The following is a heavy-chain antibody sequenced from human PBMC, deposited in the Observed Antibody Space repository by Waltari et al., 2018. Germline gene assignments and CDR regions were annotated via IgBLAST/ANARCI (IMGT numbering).Heavy chain of an antibody. V-gene: IGHV1-69*01. CDR2: IIPIFGTA. CDR1: GGTFSSYA. J-gene: IGHJ6*02. CDR3: ARTYGSGSYDYYGMDV. D-gene: IGHD3-10*01. Sequence: QVQLVQSGAEVKKPGSSVKVSCKTSGGTFSSYAISWVRQAPGQGLEWMGGIIPIFGTANYAQKFQGRVTITADESTSTAYMELSSLRSEDTAVYYCARTYGSGSYDYYGMDVWGQGTTVTVSS.